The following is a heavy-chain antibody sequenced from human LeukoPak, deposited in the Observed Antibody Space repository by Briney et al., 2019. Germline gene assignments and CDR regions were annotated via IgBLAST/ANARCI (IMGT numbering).Heavy chain of an antibody. D-gene: IGHD3-22*01. CDR2: INHSGST. J-gene: IGHJ4*02. CDR1: GGSFSGYY. CDR3: ARAPTMIVVPGPTLFDY. Sequence: PSETLSLTCAVYGGSFSGYYWSWIRQPPGKGLEWIGEINHSGSTNYNPSLKSRVTISVDTSKNQFSLKLSSVTAADTAVYYCARAPTMIVVPGPTLFDYWGQGTLVTVSS. V-gene: IGHV4-34*01.